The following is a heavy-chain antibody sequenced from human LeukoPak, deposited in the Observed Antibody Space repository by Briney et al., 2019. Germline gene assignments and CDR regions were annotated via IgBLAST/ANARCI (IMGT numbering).Heavy chain of an antibody. D-gene: IGHD4-17*01. CDR2: IYSGGNT. Sequence: GGSLRLSCTVSGFTVSSNSMSWVRQAPGKGLEWVSFIYSGGNTHYSDSVKGRFTISRDNSKNTLYLQMNSLRADDTAVYYCARRAGEYSHPYDYWGQGSLVTVST. CDR1: GFTVSSNS. V-gene: IGHV3-53*01. J-gene: IGHJ4*02. CDR3: ARRAGEYSHPYDY.